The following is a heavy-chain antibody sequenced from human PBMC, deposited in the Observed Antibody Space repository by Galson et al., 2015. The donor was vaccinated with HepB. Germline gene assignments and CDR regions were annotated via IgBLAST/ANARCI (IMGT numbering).Heavy chain of an antibody. CDR3: ARDRSPFLGLPTVMDY. J-gene: IGHJ4*02. Sequence: SLRLSCAASGFTFSSYAMHWVRQAPGKGLEWVAVISYDGSNKYYADSVKGRFTISRDNSKNTLYLQMNSLRAEDTAVYYCARDRSPFLGLPTVMDYWGQGTLVTVSS. CDR2: ISYDGSNK. V-gene: IGHV3-30*04. D-gene: IGHD4-17*01. CDR1: GFTFSSYA.